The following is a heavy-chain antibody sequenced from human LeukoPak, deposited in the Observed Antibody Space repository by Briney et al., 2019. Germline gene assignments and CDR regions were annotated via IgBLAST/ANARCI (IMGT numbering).Heavy chain of an antibody. CDR3: ARDGYSGYDYIGLDDY. J-gene: IGHJ4*02. D-gene: IGHD5-12*01. CDR2: IKQDGSEK. CDR1: GFDFSSFS. V-gene: IGHV3-7*01. Sequence: GGSLRLSCAASGFDFSSFSMSWVRQAPGKGLEWVANIKQDGSEKYYVDSVKGRFTISRDNAKNSLYLQMNSLRAEDTAVYYCARDGYSGYDYIGLDDYWGQGTLVTVSS.